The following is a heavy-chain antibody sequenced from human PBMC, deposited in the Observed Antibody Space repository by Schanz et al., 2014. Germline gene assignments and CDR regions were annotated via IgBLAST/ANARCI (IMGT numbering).Heavy chain of an antibody. CDR1: GFTVSSNY. D-gene: IGHD5-12*01. CDR3: ARDEGRDGYNLAFDV. V-gene: IGHV3-53*01. J-gene: IGHJ3*01. CDR2: VYMSAAST. Sequence: EVQLVESGGGLIQPGGSLRLSCAVSGFTVSSNYMSWVRQAPGTGLEWVSTVYMSAASTRYADSVKGRIIIYRDSSKNTLFLQKNSLRPEDTALYFCARDEGRDGYNLAFDVWGQGTLVTVSS.